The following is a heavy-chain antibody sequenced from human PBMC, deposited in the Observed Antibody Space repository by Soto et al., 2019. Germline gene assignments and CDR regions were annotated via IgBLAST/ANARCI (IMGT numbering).Heavy chain of an antibody. Sequence: EVQLVETGGGLIQPGGSLRLSCLASGFSVTTNYIIWVRQPPGKGLEWVSTTFTGGSTHYADSVKGRFSTFRDNAKNTVYLQMNNLRVEDTAVYYCAKKPPSAIQGWAFGMDVWGQGTTVSVSS. CDR1: GFSVTTNY. CDR3: AKKPPSAIQGWAFGMDV. CDR2: TFTGGST. J-gene: IGHJ6*02. V-gene: IGHV3-53*02. D-gene: IGHD3-16*01.